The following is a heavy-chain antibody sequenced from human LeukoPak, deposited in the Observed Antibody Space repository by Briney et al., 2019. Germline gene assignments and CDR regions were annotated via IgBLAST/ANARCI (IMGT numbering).Heavy chain of an antibody. CDR2: IFYSGST. V-gene: IGHV4-59*01. J-gene: IGHJ5*02. CDR3: ARAYISGRLTWFDP. CDR1: GGSISSYY. D-gene: IGHD3-22*01. Sequence: SETLSLTCTVSGGSISSYYWSWIRQPPGKGLEWIGYIFYSGSTNYNPSLKSRVTISVDTSKNQFSLKLSSVTAADTAVYYYARAYISGRLTWFDPWGQGTLVTVSS.